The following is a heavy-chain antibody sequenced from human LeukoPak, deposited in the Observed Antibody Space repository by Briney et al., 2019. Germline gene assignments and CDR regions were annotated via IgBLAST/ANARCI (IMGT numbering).Heavy chain of an antibody. V-gene: IGHV3-30*18. CDR1: GFTFSSYG. Sequence: GGSLRLSCAASGFTFSSYGMHWVRQAPGKGLEWVAVISYDGSNKYCADSVKGRFTISRDNSKNTLYLQMNSLRAEDTAVYYCAKVTVAGQPYYYYYYGMDVWGQGTTVTVSS. D-gene: IGHD6-19*01. J-gene: IGHJ6*02. CDR2: ISYDGSNK. CDR3: AKVTVAGQPYYYYYYGMDV.